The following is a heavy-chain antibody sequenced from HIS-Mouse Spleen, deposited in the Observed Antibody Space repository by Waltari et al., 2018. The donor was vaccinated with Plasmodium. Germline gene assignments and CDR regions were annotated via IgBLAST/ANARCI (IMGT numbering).Heavy chain of an antibody. J-gene: IGHJ4*02. Sequence: QVQLQQWGAGLLKPSETLSLTCAVYGGSFSGYYWSWIRKPPGQGLEWIGEINHRGSTNDNPSLKSRVTISVDTSKNQFSLKLSSVTAADTAVYYCASSGSGSYYYWGQGTLVTVSS. CDR2: INHRGST. CDR3: ASSGSGSYYY. V-gene: IGHV4-34*01. D-gene: IGHD3-10*01. CDR1: GGSFSGYY.